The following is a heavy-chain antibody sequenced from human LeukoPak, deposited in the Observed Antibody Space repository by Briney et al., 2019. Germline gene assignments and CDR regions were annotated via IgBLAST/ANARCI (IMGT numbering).Heavy chain of an antibody. CDR1: GCTFSSYA. CDR2: ISGSGGST. J-gene: IGHJ4*02. Sequence: TGGSLRLSCAASGCTFSSYAMSWVRQAPGKGLEWVSAISGSGGSTYYADSVKGRFTISRDNSKNTLYLQMNSLRAEDTAVYYCAGRPLALDYWGQGTLVTVSS. CDR3: AGRPLALDY. D-gene: IGHD6-6*01. V-gene: IGHV3-23*01.